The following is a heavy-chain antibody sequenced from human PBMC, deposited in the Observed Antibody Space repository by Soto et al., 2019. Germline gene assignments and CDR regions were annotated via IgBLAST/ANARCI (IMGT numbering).Heavy chain of an antibody. CDR2: ISYDGSNK. J-gene: IGHJ4*02. Sequence: QVQLVESGGGVVQPGRSLRLSCAASGFTFSSYAMHWVRQAPGKGLEWVAVISYDGSNKYYADSVKGRFTISRDNSKNTLYLQMNSLRAEDTAVYYCARDLYKGLRHSAFLADYWGQGTLVTVSS. V-gene: IGHV3-30-3*01. D-gene: IGHD5-12*01. CDR1: GFTFSSYA. CDR3: ARDLYKGLRHSAFLADY.